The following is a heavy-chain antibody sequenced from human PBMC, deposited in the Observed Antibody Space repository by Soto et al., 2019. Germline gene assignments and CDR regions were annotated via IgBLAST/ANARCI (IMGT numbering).Heavy chain of an antibody. Sequence: GGSLRLSCAASGFTFSDYYMSWIRQAPGKGLEWVSYISSSSSYTNYADSVKGRFTISRDNAKNSLYLQMNGLRPEDAAVYYCARDQYDILTGPNYWGQGTLVTVSS. J-gene: IGHJ4*02. CDR2: ISSSSSYT. CDR3: ARDQYDILTGPNY. D-gene: IGHD3-9*01. CDR1: GFTFSDYY. V-gene: IGHV3-11*06.